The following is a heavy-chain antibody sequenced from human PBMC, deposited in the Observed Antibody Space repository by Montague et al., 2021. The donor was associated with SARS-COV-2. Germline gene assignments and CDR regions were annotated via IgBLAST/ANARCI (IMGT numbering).Heavy chain of an antibody. V-gene: IGHV4-4*07. J-gene: IGHJ3*02. D-gene: IGHD3-22*01. CDR3: ARGALFYDSSGYYSYAFDI. CDR2: IYNSGST. CDR1: GGSISSYY. Sequence: SETLSLTCIVSGGSISSYYWNWIRQSAGKGLEWIGRIYNSGSTYYDPSLKSRVTMSVDTSKNQFSLKLGSVTAADTAVYYCARGALFYDSSGYYSYAFDIWGQGTMVTVSS.